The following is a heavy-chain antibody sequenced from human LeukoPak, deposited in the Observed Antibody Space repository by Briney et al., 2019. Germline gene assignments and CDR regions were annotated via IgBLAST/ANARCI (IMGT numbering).Heavy chain of an antibody. V-gene: IGHV4-4*07. Sequence: PSETLSLTCTVSGGSISSNYWNWIRQPAGKGLEWIGHIYTSGNTNYNPSLKSRVTMSLDTSKNQFSLKLSSVTAADTAVYYCVREAIFGLVTQYWYFDLWGRGTLVTVSS. D-gene: IGHD3/OR15-3a*01. CDR3: VREAIFGLVTQYWYFDL. J-gene: IGHJ2*01. CDR2: IYTSGNT. CDR1: GGSISSNY.